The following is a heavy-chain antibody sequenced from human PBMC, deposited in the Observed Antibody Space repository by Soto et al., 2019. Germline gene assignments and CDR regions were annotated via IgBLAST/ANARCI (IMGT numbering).Heavy chain of an antibody. J-gene: IGHJ4*02. Sequence: GGSLRLSCAASGFTFSSYAMSWVRQAPGKGLEWVSAISGSGGSTYYADSVKGRFTISRDNSKNTLYLQMNSLRAEDTAVYYCAKDLRSRRVADGFDYWGQGTLVTVSS. CDR2: ISGSGGST. V-gene: IGHV3-23*01. CDR1: GFTFSSYA. CDR3: AKDLRSRRVADGFDY. D-gene: IGHD6-19*01.